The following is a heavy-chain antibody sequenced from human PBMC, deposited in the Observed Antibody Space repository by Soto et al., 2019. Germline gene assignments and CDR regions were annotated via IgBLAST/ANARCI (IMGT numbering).Heavy chain of an antibody. V-gene: IGHV3-48*01. J-gene: IGHJ4*02. CDR3: ARDKPRSGYEKFDY. CDR1: GFTFSSYS. CDR2: ISSSSSTI. D-gene: IGHD3-3*01. Sequence: GGSLRLSCAASGFTFSSYSMNWVRQAPGKGLEWVSYISSSSSTIYYADSVKGRFTISRDNAKNSLYLQMNSLRAEDTAVYYCARDKPRSGYEKFDYWGQGTLVTVSS.